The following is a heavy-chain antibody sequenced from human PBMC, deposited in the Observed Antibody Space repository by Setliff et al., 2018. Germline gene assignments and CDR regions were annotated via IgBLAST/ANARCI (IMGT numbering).Heavy chain of an antibody. CDR2: IYPGDSDT. V-gene: IGHV5-51*01. CDR3: ARSRSNFWSGYFNWFDP. CDR1: GYSFTSYW. Sequence: GESLKISCKGSGYSFTSYWIGWVRQMPGKGLEWMGIIYPGDSDTRYSPSFQGQVAISADKSISTAYLQWSSLKASDTAMYYCARSRSNFWSGYFNWFDPWGQGTLVTVSS. D-gene: IGHD3-3*01. J-gene: IGHJ5*02.